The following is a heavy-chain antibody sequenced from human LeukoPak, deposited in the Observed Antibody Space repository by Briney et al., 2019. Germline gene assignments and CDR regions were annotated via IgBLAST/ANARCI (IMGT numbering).Heavy chain of an antibody. Sequence: PGGSLRLSCAASGFTFSSYEMNWVRQAPGKGLEWVSYISSSGSTIYYADSVKGRFTISRDNSKNTLYLQMNSLRAEDTAVYYCAKGGSYYYYYYMDVWGKGTTVTISS. D-gene: IGHD1-26*01. V-gene: IGHV3-48*03. J-gene: IGHJ6*03. CDR3: AKGGSYYYYYYMDV. CDR2: ISSSGSTI. CDR1: GFTFSSYE.